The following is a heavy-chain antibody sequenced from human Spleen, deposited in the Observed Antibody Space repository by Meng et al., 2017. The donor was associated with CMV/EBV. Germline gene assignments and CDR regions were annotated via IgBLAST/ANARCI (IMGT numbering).Heavy chain of an antibody. D-gene: IGHD1-26*01. CDR1: GGSISSYY. CDR2: IAYPGST. CDR3: ARGIVGATAYFDS. Sequence: GSLRLSCTVSGGSISSYYWSWIRQPPGKGLEWIGYIAYPGSTNYNPSLKSRVSISVDTSKNQFSLKLRSVAAADTAVYYCARGIVGATAYFDSWGQGTLVTVSS. J-gene: IGHJ4*02. V-gene: IGHV4-59*01.